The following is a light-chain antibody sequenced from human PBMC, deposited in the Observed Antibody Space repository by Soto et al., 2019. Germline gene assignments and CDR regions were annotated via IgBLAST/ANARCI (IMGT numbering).Light chain of an antibody. J-gene: IGLJ1*01. CDR2: DVS. CDR3: TSYTSSSTLVHV. Sequence: QSVLTQPASVSGSPGQSITISCTGTSSDVGGYNYVSWYQQHPGKAPKLMIYDVSNRPSGVSNRFSGSKSGNTASLTISGLQAEDDADYYCTSYTSSSTLVHVFRTVTKVTDL. V-gene: IGLV2-14*01. CDR1: SSDVGGYNY.